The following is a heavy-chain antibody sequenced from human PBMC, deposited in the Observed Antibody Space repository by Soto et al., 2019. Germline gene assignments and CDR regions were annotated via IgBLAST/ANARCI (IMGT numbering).Heavy chain of an antibody. J-gene: IGHJ5*02. CDR3: ARPSRFDA. D-gene: IGHD6-6*01. V-gene: IGHV4-34*01. CDR1: CGSFSGYY. CDR2: INHSGST. Sequence: QVQLQQWGAGLLKPSETLSLTCAVYCGSFSGYYWSWIRQPPGKGLEWIGEINHSGSTNYNPSLNSRVTRPVETSKTPFSLKLSPVPAAATAVYHWARPSRFDAGGQGTLVTVSS.